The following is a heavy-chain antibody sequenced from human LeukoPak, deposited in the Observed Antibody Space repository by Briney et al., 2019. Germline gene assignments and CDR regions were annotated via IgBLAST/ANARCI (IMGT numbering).Heavy chain of an antibody. Sequence: GASVKVSCKVSGYTLTELSMHWVRQAPRKGLEWMGGFDPEDGETIYAQKFQGRVTMTEDTSTDTAYMELSSLRSEDTAVYYCATIERVIAAAGLCGFDPWGQGTLVTVSS. D-gene: IGHD6-13*01. J-gene: IGHJ5*02. CDR3: ATIERVIAAAGLCGFDP. CDR1: GYTLTELS. V-gene: IGHV1-24*01. CDR2: FDPEDGET.